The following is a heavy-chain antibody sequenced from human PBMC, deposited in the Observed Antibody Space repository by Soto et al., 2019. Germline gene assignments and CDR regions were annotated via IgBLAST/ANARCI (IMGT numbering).Heavy chain of an antibody. CDR2: ISFDGSNK. J-gene: IGHJ6*02. D-gene: IGHD1-1*01. V-gene: IGHV3-30*18. Sequence: QVQLVESGGGVVQPGRSLRLSCAASGFTFSSFGMHWVRQAPGKGLEWVAVISFDGSNKYYADSVKGRFTISRDNSKNTLSLQMNSLKAEDTAVYYRAKDTSKYSNNWPAYYGLDVWGQGTTVTVSS. CDR1: GFTFSSFG. CDR3: AKDTSKYSNNWPAYYGLDV.